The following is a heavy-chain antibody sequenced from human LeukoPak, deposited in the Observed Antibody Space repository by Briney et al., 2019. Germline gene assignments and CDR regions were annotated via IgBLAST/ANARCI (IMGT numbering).Heavy chain of an antibody. D-gene: IGHD2-15*01. V-gene: IGHV4-34*01. CDR2: INHSGGS. CDR3: ARVEVDATAYNWFDP. Sequence: PSETLSPTCAVYGGSFSGYYWTWIRQPPGKGLEWIGEINHSGGSNYNPSLKSRVSISLDTSKNQFSLNLNSVTAADTAVYCCARVEVDATAYNWFDPWGQGTLVTVSS. J-gene: IGHJ5*02. CDR1: GGSFSGYY.